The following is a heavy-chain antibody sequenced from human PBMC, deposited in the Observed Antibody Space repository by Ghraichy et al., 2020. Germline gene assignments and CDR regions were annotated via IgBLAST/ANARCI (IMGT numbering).Heavy chain of an antibody. CDR3: ARGHSSGWYW. CDR1: GGSFSGYS. J-gene: IGHJ4*02. Sequence: SETLSLTCAVYGGSFSGYSWNWIRQPQGKGLEWIGEINNSGSTNYNPSLTSRVTISVDTSKNQFSLKLSSVTAADTAVYYCARGHSSGWYWWGQGTLVTVSS. D-gene: IGHD6-19*01. CDR2: INNSGST. V-gene: IGHV4-34*01.